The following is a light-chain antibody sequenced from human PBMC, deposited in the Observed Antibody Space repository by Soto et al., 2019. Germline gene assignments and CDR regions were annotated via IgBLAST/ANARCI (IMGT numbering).Light chain of an antibody. CDR3: HQTYPSPRT. Sequence: IQMTQSPSSLSAAVGDRVTITCRARQSITIDVNWYQQQPGKAPRLLIYGSSTLQTGVPSRFSGSGSMTDYCLTIRDQKPEDFATYYSHQTYPSPRTFRQGIEVDI. V-gene: IGKV1-39*01. CDR2: GSS. J-gene: IGKJ1*01. CDR1: QSITID.